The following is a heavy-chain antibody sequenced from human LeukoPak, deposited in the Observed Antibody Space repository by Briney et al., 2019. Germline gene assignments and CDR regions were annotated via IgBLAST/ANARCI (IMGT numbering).Heavy chain of an antibody. CDR1: GFIFSTYA. V-gene: IGHV3-48*01. CDR2: ISSSSSTI. Sequence: GGSLRLSCAASGFIFSTYAMNWVRQAPGKGLEWVSYISSSSSTIYYADSVKGRFTISRDNAKNSLYLQMNSLRAEDTAVYYCARGSTYYDSSGLVPFDYWGQGTLVTVSS. CDR3: ARGSTYYDSSGLVPFDY. J-gene: IGHJ4*02. D-gene: IGHD3-22*01.